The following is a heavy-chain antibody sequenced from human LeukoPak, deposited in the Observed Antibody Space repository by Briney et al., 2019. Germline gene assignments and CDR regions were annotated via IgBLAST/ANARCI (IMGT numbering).Heavy chain of an antibody. Sequence: GGSLRLSCAASGFTFSTCAINWVRQAPGKGLEWVSAISGSGSKTFYADSVKGRFTISRGNPKNTLYLQMNSLRPEDTAVYYCVKEPRGYSFSFDIWGQGTMVTVSS. J-gene: IGHJ3*02. CDR3: VKEPRGYSFSFDI. D-gene: IGHD5-18*01. CDR1: GFTFSTCA. V-gene: IGHV3-23*01. CDR2: ISGSGSKT.